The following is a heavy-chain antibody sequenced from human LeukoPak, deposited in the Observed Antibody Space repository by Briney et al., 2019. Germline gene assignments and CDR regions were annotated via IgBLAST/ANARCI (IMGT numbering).Heavy chain of an antibody. D-gene: IGHD3-10*01. V-gene: IGHV4-34*01. CDR3: ARGNRITMVRGHKVVWFDP. J-gene: IGHJ5*02. Sequence: SETLSLTCAVYGGSFSGYYWSWIRQPPGKGLEWIGEINHSGSTNYNPSLKSRVTISVDTSKNQFSLKLSSVTAADTAVYYCARGNRITMVRGHKVVWFDPWGQGTLVTVS. CDR2: INHSGST. CDR1: GGSFSGYY.